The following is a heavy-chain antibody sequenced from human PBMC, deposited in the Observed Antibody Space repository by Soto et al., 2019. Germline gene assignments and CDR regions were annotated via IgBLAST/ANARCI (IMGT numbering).Heavy chain of an antibody. V-gene: IGHV1-69*12. J-gene: IGHJ3*02. Sequence: QVHLVQSGAEVKKPGFSVKVSCKASGGTFSNHAINWVRQAPGQGLEWMGRIIPIFTTTNYAQKFQGRVTITADESTITAYMELSSLKHDDTAVYYCASEVAADGTFREDVFDIWGQGTLVTVSS. CDR3: ASEVAADGTFREDVFDI. D-gene: IGHD6-13*01. CDR2: IIPIFTTT. CDR1: GGTFSNHA.